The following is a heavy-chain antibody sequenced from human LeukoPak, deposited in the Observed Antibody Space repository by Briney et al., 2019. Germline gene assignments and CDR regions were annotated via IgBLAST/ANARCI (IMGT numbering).Heavy chain of an antibody. CDR1: GYSFTSYW. J-gene: IGHJ4*02. V-gene: IGHV5-51*01. CDR3: VRAMVKSVVY. Sequence: GESLEISCKGSGYSFTSYWIGWVRPVPGKGLEWMGIIYPGDSDTRYSPSFQGQVTISADQSISTAYLQWGSLKASDTAMDYCVRAMVKSVVYWGQGTLVTVSS. CDR2: IYPGDSDT. D-gene: IGHD5-18*01.